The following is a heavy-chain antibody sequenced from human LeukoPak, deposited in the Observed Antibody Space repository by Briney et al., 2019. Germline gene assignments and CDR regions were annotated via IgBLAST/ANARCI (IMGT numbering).Heavy chain of an antibody. CDR2: INPNSGGT. V-gene: IGHV1-2*02. J-gene: IGHJ6*02. Sequence: ASVKVSCKASGYTFTGYYMHWVRQAPGQGLEWMGWINPNSGGTNYAQKFQGRVTMTRDTSISTAYMELSRLRSDDTAVYYCAREDYYDSSGYYTQFYYYYGMDVWGQGTTVIVTS. CDR1: GYTFTGYY. D-gene: IGHD3-22*01. CDR3: AREDYYDSSGYYTQFYYYYGMDV.